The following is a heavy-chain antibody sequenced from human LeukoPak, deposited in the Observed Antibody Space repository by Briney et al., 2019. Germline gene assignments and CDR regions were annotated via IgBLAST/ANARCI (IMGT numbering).Heavy chain of an antibody. CDR1: GDSISSSSSY. CDR3: ARRRLAANWFDP. Sequence: SETLSLTCTVPGDSISSSSSYWGWIRQPPGKGLEWIGSIYYSGNTYYNTSLKSRVTISVDTSKNQFSLRLNSVTAADTAVYYCARRRLAANWFDPWGQGTLVIVSS. CDR2: IYYSGNT. J-gene: IGHJ5*02. V-gene: IGHV4-39*01. D-gene: IGHD6-19*01.